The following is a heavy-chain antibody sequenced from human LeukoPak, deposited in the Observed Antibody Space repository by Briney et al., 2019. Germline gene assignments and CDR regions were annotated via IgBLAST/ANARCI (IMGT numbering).Heavy chain of an antibody. Sequence: GASVKVSCKASGYTFTSYGISWVRQAPGQGLEWMGWISAHNGNTNYAQKLQGRVTMTTDTSTSTAYMELRSLRSDDTAVYYCARDGPRYYYGSGSYPYDAFDIWGQGTMVTVSS. CDR1: GYTFTSYG. V-gene: IGHV1-18*01. CDR3: ARDGPRYYYGSGSYPYDAFDI. D-gene: IGHD3-10*01. CDR2: ISAHNGNT. J-gene: IGHJ3*02.